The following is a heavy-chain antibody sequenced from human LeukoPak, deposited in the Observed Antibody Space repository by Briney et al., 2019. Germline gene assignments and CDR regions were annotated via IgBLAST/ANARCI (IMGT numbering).Heavy chain of an antibody. CDR1: GYTFTSYD. J-gene: IGHJ5*02. Sequence: SVKVSCKASGYTFTSYDINWVRQATGQGLEWMGWMNPNSGNAGYAQKFQGRVTMTRNTSISSAYMELNSLRSEDTAVYYCAKGGSGTYPKGWFDPWGQGTLVTVSS. CDR3: AKGGSGTYPKGWFDP. CDR2: MNPNSGNA. D-gene: IGHD1-26*01. V-gene: IGHV1-8*01.